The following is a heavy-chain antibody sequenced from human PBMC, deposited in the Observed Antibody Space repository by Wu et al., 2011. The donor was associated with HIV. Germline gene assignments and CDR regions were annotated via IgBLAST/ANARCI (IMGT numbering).Heavy chain of an antibody. Sequence: QVQLVQSGAEVRKPGASVKVSCKASGYTFTSYGYSWVRQAPGQGLEWMGWIGAYDGDTNYAQKLQGRVTMTTDTSTSTAYMDLRSLRSDDTAVYYCATGPLKDGSPFDYWGQGTLVTVSS. CDR3: ATGPLKDGSPFDY. J-gene: IGHJ4*02. D-gene: IGHD2-15*01. CDR2: IGAYDGDT. CDR1: GYTFTSYG. V-gene: IGHV1-18*01.